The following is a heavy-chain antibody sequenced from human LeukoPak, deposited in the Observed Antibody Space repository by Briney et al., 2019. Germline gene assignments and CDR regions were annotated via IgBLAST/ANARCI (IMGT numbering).Heavy chain of an antibody. V-gene: IGHV4-39*01. CDR1: GGSISSSNYY. CDR3: ARPKDYIAVAPDY. J-gene: IGHJ4*02. Sequence: SETLSLTCTVSGGSISSSNYYWGWIRQPPGKGLEWIGNIYYSGTTYYHPSLKSRLIISVDTSKNQFSLKLNSVTAADTAVYYCARPKDYIAVAPDYWGQGTLVTVSS. D-gene: IGHD6-19*01. CDR2: IYYSGTT.